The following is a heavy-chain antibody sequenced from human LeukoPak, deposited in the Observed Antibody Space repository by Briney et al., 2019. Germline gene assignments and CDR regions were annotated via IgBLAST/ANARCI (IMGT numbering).Heavy chain of an antibody. D-gene: IGHD3-16*01. J-gene: IGHJ4*02. V-gene: IGHV3-23*01. Sequence: GGSLRLSCAASGFTFSSYAMSWVRQAPGKGLEWVSAISGSGGSTYYADSVKGRFTISRDNSKNTLYLQMNSLRAEDTAVYYCAKGNGYWGGPTSGFVYWGQGTLVTVSS. CDR3: AKGNGYWGGPTSGFVY. CDR1: GFTFSSYA. CDR2: ISGSGGST.